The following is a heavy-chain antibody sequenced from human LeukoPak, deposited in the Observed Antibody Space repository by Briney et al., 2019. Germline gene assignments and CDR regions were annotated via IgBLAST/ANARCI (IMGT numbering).Heavy chain of an antibody. CDR1: GGSISTYY. CDR3: ARDRLYYFDF. J-gene: IGHJ4*02. V-gene: IGHV4-59*01. CDR2: IYYSGSA. Sequence: PSETLSLICTVSGGSISTYYWSWIRQSPAKGLEGIGYIYYSGSANYNPSLKSRVTISVDTSKNQFSLKLSSVTAADTAVYYCARDRLYYFDFWGQGTLVTVSS. D-gene: IGHD2-21*02.